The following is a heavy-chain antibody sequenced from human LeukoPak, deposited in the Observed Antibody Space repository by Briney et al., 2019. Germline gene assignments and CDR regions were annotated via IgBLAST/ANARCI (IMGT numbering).Heavy chain of an antibody. V-gene: IGHV1-2*02. CDR3: AREGWNYDAFDI. Sequence: ASVKVSCKASGYTFTGYFMHWVRQAPGQGLEWMGWINPNSGDTNYAQKFQGRVTMTRDTSISTAYMELSRLRSDDTAVYYCAREGWNYDAFDIWGQGTMVTVSS. D-gene: IGHD1-7*01. CDR2: INPNSGDT. CDR1: GYTFTGYF. J-gene: IGHJ3*02.